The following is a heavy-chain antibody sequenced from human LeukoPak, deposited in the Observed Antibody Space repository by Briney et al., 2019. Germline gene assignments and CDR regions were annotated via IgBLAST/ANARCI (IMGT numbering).Heavy chain of an antibody. CDR3: ARGGWQQLVIDY. Sequence: ASVKVSCKASGYTFITYYMHWVRQAPGQGLEWMGIINPGGGSTTYAQKFQGRVTITADKSTSTAYMELSSLRSEDTAVYYCARGGWQQLVIDYWGQGTLVTVSS. CDR2: INPGGGST. J-gene: IGHJ4*02. D-gene: IGHD6-13*01. CDR1: GYTFITYY. V-gene: IGHV1-46*01.